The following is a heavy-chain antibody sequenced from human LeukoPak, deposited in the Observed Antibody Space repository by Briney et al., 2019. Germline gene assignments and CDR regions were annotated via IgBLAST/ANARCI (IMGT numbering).Heavy chain of an antibody. Sequence: PRGSLRLPCAASGFTFSSYWVTWVRQAPGKGLEWVANIKPDGSGKYYVDSVKGRFTISRDNAKNSLYLQMNSLRAEDTAVYYCARQVGDSSGYYYPDYWGQGTLVTVSS. CDR1: GFTFSSYW. CDR3: ARQVGDSSGYYYPDY. D-gene: IGHD3-22*01. V-gene: IGHV3-7*01. J-gene: IGHJ4*02. CDR2: IKPDGSGK.